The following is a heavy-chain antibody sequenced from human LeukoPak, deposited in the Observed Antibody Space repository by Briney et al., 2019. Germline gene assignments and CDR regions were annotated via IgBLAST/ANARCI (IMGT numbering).Heavy chain of an antibody. V-gene: IGHV1-8*01. J-gene: IGHJ4*02. D-gene: IGHD1-7*01. CDR3: ARAIINNWNYRVTPLGY. CDR1: GYTFTSYD. CDR2: MNPNSGNT. Sequence: ASVKVSCKASGYTFTSYDINWVRQATGQGLEWMGWMNPNSGNTGYAQKFQGRVTMTRNTSISTAYMELSSLRSEDTAVYYCARAIINNWNYRVTPLGYWDQGTLVTVSS.